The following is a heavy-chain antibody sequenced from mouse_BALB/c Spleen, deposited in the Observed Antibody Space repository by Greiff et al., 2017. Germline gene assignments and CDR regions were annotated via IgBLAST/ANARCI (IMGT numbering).Heavy chain of an antibody. CDR3: ARRGTSNYAMDY. V-gene: IGHV3-2*02. D-gene: IGHD3-3*01. CDR1: GYSITSDYA. Sequence: DVKLQESGPGLVKPSQSLSLTCTVTGYSITSDYAWNWIRQFPGNKLEWMGYISYSGSTSYNPSLKSRISITRDTSKNQFFLQLNSVTTEDTATYYCARRGTSNYAMDYWGQGTSVTVSS. CDR2: ISYSGST. J-gene: IGHJ4*01.